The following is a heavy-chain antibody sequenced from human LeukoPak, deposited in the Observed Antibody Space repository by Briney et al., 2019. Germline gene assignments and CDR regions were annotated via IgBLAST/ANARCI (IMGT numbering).Heavy chain of an antibody. CDR3: AGHSFDTVDAFDI. CDR2: IYPGDSDT. CDR1: GFSFTNYW. V-gene: IGHV5-51*01. D-gene: IGHD2-2*02. Sequence: GEFLKISCKASGFSFTNYWIGWVRQMPGKGLEWMGIIYPGDSDTRYSPSFQGQVTISADKSISAAYLQWRSLKASDTAMYYCAGHSFDTVDAFDIWGQGTIVTVSA. J-gene: IGHJ3*02.